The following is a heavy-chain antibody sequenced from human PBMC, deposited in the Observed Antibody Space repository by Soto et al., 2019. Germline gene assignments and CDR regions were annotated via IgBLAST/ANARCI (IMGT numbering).Heavy chain of an antibody. CDR2: ISGNGAST. CDR3: ATTGTTWYTY. V-gene: IGHV3-23*01. J-gene: IGHJ4*02. CDR1: GLTFSSYA. Sequence: GGSLRLSCAASGLTFSSYAMTWVRQAPGKGLQWVSTISGNGASTYYADSVKGRFTVSRDNSRNTLYLQLNSLRTEDTALYYCATTGTTWYTYWGQGTLVTVSS. D-gene: IGHD6-13*01.